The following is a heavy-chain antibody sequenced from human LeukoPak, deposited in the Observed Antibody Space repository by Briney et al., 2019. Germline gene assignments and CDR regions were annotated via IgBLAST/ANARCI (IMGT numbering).Heavy chain of an antibody. CDR2: TYYRSKWYN. CDR1: GNSVSSNSAA. D-gene: IGHD1-26*01. J-gene: IGHJ6*03. Sequence: SQTLSLTCAISGNSVSSNSAAWNWIRQSPSSGLEWLGRTYYRSKWYNDYALSVISRITINPDTSKNQFSLQLNSVTPEDTAVYYCARERGDGGSLSDYYYMDVWGKGTTVTVSS. CDR3: ARERGDGGSLSDYYYMDV. V-gene: IGHV6-1*01.